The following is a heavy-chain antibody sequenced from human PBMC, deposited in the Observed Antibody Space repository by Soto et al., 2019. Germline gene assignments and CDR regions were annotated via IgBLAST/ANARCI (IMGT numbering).Heavy chain of an antibody. J-gene: IGHJ6*03. V-gene: IGHV4-39*01. CDR2: IYYSGST. Sequence: SETLSLTCTVSGGSISSSSYYWGWIRQPPGKGLEWIGSIYYSGSTYYNPSLKSRVTISVDTSKNQFSLKLSSVTAADTAVYYCARRLRYYDYIWGSYRYSPTPYYYYYMDVWGKGTTVTVSS. CDR1: GGSISSSSYY. D-gene: IGHD3-16*02. CDR3: ARRLRYYDYIWGSYRYSPTPYYYYYMDV.